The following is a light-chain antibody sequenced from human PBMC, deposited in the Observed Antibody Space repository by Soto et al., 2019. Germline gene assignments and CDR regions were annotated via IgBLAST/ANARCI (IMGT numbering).Light chain of an antibody. CDR1: RTLINTY. CDR3: QQYTSSPALT. J-gene: IGKJ4*01. Sequence: EIVLTQAPGTLSLSPGDRATLSCRASRTLINTYLAWYQQRPGLAPRLLIYDASTRAPGIPDRFSGSGSGTDFTLTISRLEPEDFAVYYCQQYTSSPALTFGGGTRVDIK. V-gene: IGKV3-20*01. CDR2: DAS.